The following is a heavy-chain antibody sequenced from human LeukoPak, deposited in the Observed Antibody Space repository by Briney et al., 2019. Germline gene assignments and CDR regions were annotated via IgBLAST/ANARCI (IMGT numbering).Heavy chain of an antibody. Sequence: ASVKVSCKASGYTFTSYGINWVRQVPGQGLEWMGWISAYNGNRNFAQKFQGRVTMTTDTSTNTAYMELRSLRSDDTAVYYCARGHTLYYENRGYYYFDYWGQGTQVTVSP. D-gene: IGHD3-22*01. CDR3: ARGHTLYYENRGYYYFDY. J-gene: IGHJ4*02. CDR2: ISAYNGNR. V-gene: IGHV1-18*01. CDR1: GYTFTSYG.